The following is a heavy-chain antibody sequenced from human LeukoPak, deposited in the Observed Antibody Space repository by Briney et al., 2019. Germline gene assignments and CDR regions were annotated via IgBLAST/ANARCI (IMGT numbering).Heavy chain of an antibody. CDR1: GFTFSSYA. J-gene: IGHJ4*02. CDR2: ISYDGSNK. Sequence: GGPLRLSCAASGFTFSSYAMHWVRQAPGKGLEWVAVISYDGSNKYYADSVKGRFTISRDNSKNTLYLQMNSLRAEDTAVYYCARDLEEAGFDYWGQGTLVTVSS. V-gene: IGHV3-30-3*01. CDR3: ARDLEEAGFDY.